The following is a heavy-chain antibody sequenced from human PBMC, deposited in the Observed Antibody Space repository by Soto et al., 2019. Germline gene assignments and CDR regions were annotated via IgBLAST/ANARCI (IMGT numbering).Heavy chain of an antibody. J-gene: IGHJ6*02. V-gene: IGHV1-69*12. CDR1: GGTVSSYA. CDR2: IIPVFGTA. D-gene: IGHD6-6*01. Sequence: QVQLVQSGAEVKKPGSSVKVSCKASGGTVSSYAISWVRQAPGQGLEWMGGIIPVFGTANYAQKFQGRVTITADESTSTAYMELSSLRSEDTAVYYCARELIAARPRYYYYGMDVWGQGTTVTVSS. CDR3: ARELIAARPRYYYYGMDV.